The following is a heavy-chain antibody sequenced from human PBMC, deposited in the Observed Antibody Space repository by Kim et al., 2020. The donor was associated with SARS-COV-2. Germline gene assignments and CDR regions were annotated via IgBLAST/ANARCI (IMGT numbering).Heavy chain of an antibody. CDR2: LSSSGGYT. Sequence: GGSLRLSCAASEFTFNSYAMSWVRQAPGKGLEWVSTLSSSGGYTYYADSVKGRFTISRDNSKNTLYLQMNSLRAEDTAVYYCARMAPRDIGNYFDYWGLGTLVTVSS. V-gene: IGHV3-23*01. CDR3: ARMAPRDIGNYFDY. J-gene: IGHJ4*02. CDR1: EFTFNSYA. D-gene: IGHD2-15*01.